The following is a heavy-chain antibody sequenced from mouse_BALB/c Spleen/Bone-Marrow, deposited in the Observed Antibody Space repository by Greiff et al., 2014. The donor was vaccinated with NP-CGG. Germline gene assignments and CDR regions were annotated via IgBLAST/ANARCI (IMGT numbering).Heavy chain of an antibody. J-gene: IGHJ2*01. V-gene: IGHV1S22*01. CDR2: IYPGSGST. CDR1: GYTFTSYW. Sequence: LQQSGSELVRPGASVKLSCKASGYTFTSYWMHWVKQRPGQGLEWIGNIYPGSGSTNYDGKFKSKATLTVDTSSSTAYMQLSSLTSEGSAVYYCTREGPTGTGGDYWGQGTTLTVSS. CDR3: TREGPTGTGGDY. D-gene: IGHD4-1*02.